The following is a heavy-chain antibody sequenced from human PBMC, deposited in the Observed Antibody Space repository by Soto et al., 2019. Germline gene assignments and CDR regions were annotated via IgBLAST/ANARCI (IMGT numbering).Heavy chain of an antibody. Sequence: QVQLVQSGAEVKKPGSSVKVSCKASGGTFSSYAISWVRQAPGPGLEWMGGIIPIFGTANYAQKFQGRVTITADESTSTAYMELSSLRSEDTAVYYCAREVGDTAMVYYGMDVWGQGTTVTVSS. CDR1: GGTFSSYA. J-gene: IGHJ6*02. CDR3: AREVGDTAMVYYGMDV. D-gene: IGHD5-18*01. CDR2: IIPIFGTA. V-gene: IGHV1-69*12.